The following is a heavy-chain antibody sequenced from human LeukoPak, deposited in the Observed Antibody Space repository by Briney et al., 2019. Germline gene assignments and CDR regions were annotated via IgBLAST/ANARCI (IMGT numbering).Heavy chain of an antibody. Sequence: SETLSLTCAVSGGSISSYYWSWIRQPPGKGLEWIGYIYYSGSTNYNPSLKSRVTISVDTSKNQFSLKLSSVTAADTAVYYCARTIAAAGTHWFDPWGQGTLVTVSS. CDR2: IYYSGST. CDR3: ARTIAAAGTHWFDP. CDR1: GGSISSYY. J-gene: IGHJ5*02. D-gene: IGHD6-13*01. V-gene: IGHV4-59*01.